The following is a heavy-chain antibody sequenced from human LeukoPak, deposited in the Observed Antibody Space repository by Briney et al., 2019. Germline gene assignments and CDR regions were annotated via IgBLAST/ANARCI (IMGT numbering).Heavy chain of an antibody. CDR2: IIPIFGTS. D-gene: IGHD6-19*01. J-gene: IGHJ4*02. V-gene: IGHV1-69*01. CDR1: GGTFSSYA. CDR3: ARYYSGWYYFDY. Sequence: ASVKVSCKASGGTFSSYAISWVRQAPGQGLEWMGGIIPIFGTSNYAQKFQGRVTITADESTSTAYMELSSLRSEDTAVCYCARYYSGWYYFDYWGQGTLVTVSS.